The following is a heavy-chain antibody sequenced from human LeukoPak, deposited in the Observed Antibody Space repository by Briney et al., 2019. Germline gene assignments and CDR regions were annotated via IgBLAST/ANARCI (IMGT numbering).Heavy chain of an antibody. Sequence: GASLKISCKGSGYSFTSYWIGWGRQVPGKGLEWMGIIYSGDSDTRYSPSFQGQVTISADKSISTAYLQWSSLKASDTAMYYCARRRGLSVWYFDLWGRGTLVTVSS. CDR2: IYSGDSDT. V-gene: IGHV5-51*01. CDR1: GYSFTSYW. J-gene: IGHJ2*01. D-gene: IGHD2-15*01. CDR3: ARRRGLSVWYFDL.